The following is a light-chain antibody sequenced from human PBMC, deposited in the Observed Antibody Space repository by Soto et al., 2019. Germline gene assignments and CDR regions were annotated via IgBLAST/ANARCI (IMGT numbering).Light chain of an antibody. CDR2: DVS. CDR3: QSYDSSLSGSGV. CDR1: SGDVGGYNF. V-gene: IGLV2-11*01. Sequence: QSALTQPRSVSGSPGQSVTISCTGTSGDVGGYNFVSWYQQHPGKAPTLMIFDVSQRPSGVPDRFSGSKSGNTASLTISGLQAEDEADYFCQSYDSSLSGSGVFGGGTKLTVL. J-gene: IGLJ3*02.